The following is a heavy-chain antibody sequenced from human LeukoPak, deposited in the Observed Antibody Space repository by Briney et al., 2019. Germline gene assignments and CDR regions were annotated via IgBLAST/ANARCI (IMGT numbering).Heavy chain of an antibody. Sequence: GGSLRLSCAASGFTFSSHGMYWVRQAPGKGLEWVSAISSSGGSTYYADSVKGRFTISRDNSKNTLYLQMNSLRAEDTAVYYCASRDPCSGGSCYGLGYWGQGTLVTVSS. CDR3: ASRDPCSGGSCYGLGY. V-gene: IGHV3-23*01. J-gene: IGHJ4*02. D-gene: IGHD2-15*01. CDR2: ISSSGGST. CDR1: GFTFSSHG.